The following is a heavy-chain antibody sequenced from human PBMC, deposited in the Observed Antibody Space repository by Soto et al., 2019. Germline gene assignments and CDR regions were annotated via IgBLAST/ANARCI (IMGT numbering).Heavy chain of an antibody. J-gene: IGHJ4*02. CDR2: INAGNGNT. CDR3: ARDGSSSWYFGY. V-gene: IGHV1-3*01. CDR1: GYTFTSYA. D-gene: IGHD6-13*01. Sequence: VKVSCKASGYTFTSYAMHWVRQAPGQRLEWMGWINAGNGNTKYSQKFQGRVTITRDTSASTAYMELSSLRSEDTAVYYCARDGSSSWYFGYWGRGSLVTVSS.